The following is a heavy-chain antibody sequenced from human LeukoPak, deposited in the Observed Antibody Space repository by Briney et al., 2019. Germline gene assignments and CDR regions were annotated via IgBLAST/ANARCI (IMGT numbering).Heavy chain of an antibody. Sequence: SETLSLTCTVSGDSISSYYWSWIRQPPGKGLEWIGYIYYSGSTNYNPSLKSRVTISVDTSKNQFSLKLSSVTAADTAEYYCARVPSLNYYYNMDVWGKGTTVTVSS. CDR3: ARVPSLNYYYNMDV. CDR1: GDSISSYY. V-gene: IGHV4-59*01. CDR2: IYYSGST. J-gene: IGHJ6*03.